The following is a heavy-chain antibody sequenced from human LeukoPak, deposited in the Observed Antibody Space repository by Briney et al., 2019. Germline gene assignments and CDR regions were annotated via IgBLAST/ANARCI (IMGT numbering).Heavy chain of an antibody. V-gene: IGHV1-2*02. D-gene: IGHD3-3*01. CDR1: GYTFTGYY. CDR2: INPNSGDT. CDR3: AASYDFWGGYLNHDY. Sequence: WASVKVSCKASGYTFTGYYMHWVRQAPGQGLEWMGWINPNSGDTNYAQKLQGRVTMTRDTSISTAYMELSRLKSDDKAVYYCAASYDFWGGYLNHDYWGQGTLVTVSS. J-gene: IGHJ4*02.